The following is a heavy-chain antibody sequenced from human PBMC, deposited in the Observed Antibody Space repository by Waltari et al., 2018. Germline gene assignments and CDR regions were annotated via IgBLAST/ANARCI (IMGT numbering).Heavy chain of an antibody. D-gene: IGHD1-1*01. J-gene: IGHJ4*02. CDR1: GGTLSSYT. V-gene: IGHV1-69*02. CDR2: IIPFLGIS. CDR3: ARSGEMKGTVGY. Sequence: QVQLVQSGAEVKKPGSSVKVSCKASGGTLSSYTVTWVRQAPGQGLEWMGSIIPFLGISKYAQSLQARLTITVDQSTNTGYMELKSLRPEDTGVYYCARSGEMKGTVGYWGQGTLVTVSS.